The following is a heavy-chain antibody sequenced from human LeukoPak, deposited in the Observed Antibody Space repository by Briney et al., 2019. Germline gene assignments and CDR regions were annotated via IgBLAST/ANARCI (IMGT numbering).Heavy chain of an antibody. Sequence: ASVKVSCKASGYTFSIFGISWVRQSPGQGLEWMGWISAYDSSTNYAQKFQGRVTITADKSTSTAYMEPSSLRSEDTAVYYCARAGYSGSQRYFDYWGQGTLVTVSS. J-gene: IGHJ4*02. D-gene: IGHD1-26*01. CDR3: ARAGYSGSQRYFDY. V-gene: IGHV1-18*01. CDR2: ISAYDSST. CDR1: GYTFSIFG.